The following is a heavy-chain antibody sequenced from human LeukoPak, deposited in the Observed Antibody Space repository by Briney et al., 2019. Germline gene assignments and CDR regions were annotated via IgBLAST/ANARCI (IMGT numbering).Heavy chain of an antibody. Sequence: SETLSLTCTVSGGSISNYYWSWIRQPPGKGLEWIGYIYYSGSTNYNPSLKSRVTISVDTSKNQFSLKLSSVTAADTAVYYCARFSEEGDAFDIWGQGTMVTVSS. V-gene: IGHV4-59*01. CDR2: IYYSGST. D-gene: IGHD6-19*01. CDR3: ARFSEEGDAFDI. J-gene: IGHJ3*02. CDR1: GGSISNYY.